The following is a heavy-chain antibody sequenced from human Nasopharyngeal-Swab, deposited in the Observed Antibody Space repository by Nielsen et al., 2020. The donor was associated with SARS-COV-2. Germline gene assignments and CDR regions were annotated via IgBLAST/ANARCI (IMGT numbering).Heavy chain of an antibody. CDR1: GYTFTGYY. J-gene: IGHJ4*02. V-gene: IGHV1-18*04. Sequence: ASVKVSCKASGYTFTGYYMHWVRQAPGQGLEWMGWISAYNGNTNYAQKLQGRVTMTTDTSTSTAYMELRSLRSDDTAVYYCAREDAPGYCSGGSCYNDYWGQGTLVTVSS. CDR3: AREDAPGYCSGGSCYNDY. CDR2: ISAYNGNT. D-gene: IGHD2-15*01.